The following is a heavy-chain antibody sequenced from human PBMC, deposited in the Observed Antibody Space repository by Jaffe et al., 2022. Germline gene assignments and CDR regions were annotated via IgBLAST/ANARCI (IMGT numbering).Heavy chain of an antibody. CDR1: GGSISSYY. CDR2: IYYSGST. J-gene: IGHJ6*03. V-gene: IGHV4-59*01. CDR3: ARGKNYGSGRQHYYYYMDV. Sequence: QVQLQESGPGLVKPSETLSLTCTVSGGSISSYYWSWIRQPPGKGLEWIGYIYYSGSTNYNPSLKSRVTISVDTSKNQFSLKLSSVTAADTAVYYCARGKNYGSGRQHYYYYMDVWGKGTTVTVSS. D-gene: IGHD3-10*01.